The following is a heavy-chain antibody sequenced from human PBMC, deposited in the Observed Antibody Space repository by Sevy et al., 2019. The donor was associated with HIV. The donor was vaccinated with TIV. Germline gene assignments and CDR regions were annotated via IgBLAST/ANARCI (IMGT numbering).Heavy chain of an antibody. CDR1: GFTFSSYA. CDR2: ISYDGSNK. CDR3: ARGPDGYYGMDV. V-gene: IGHV3-30*04. J-gene: IGHJ6*02. Sequence: GGSLRLSCAASGFTFSSYAMHWVRQAPGKGLEWVAVISYDGSNKYYADSVKGRFTISRDNSKNTLYLQMNSLRAEDTAAYYCARGPDGYYGMDVWGQGTTVTCSS.